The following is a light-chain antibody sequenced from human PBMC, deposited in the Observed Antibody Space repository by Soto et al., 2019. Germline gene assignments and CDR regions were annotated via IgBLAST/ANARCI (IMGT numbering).Light chain of an antibody. Sequence: SALTQPASVSGSPGQSITISCTGTSSDVGGYNYVSWYQQHPDKAPKLVIYNVSNRPSGVSDRFSGSKSGNTASLIISGLQAEDEADYYCSSYTSISTVVFGGGTKLTVL. CDR1: SSDVGGYNY. V-gene: IGLV2-14*03. CDR2: NVS. CDR3: SSYTSISTVV. J-gene: IGLJ2*01.